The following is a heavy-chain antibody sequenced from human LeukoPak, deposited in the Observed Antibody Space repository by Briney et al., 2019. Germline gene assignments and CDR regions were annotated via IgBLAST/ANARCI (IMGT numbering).Heavy chain of an antibody. CDR2: MYTSGST. V-gene: IGHV4-61*02. D-gene: IGHD7-27*01. Sequence: SETLSLTCTVSGGSISSGSYYWSWIRQPAGKGLEWIGRMYTSGSTSYNPSLKSRVTMSVDTSKNQFSLKLRSVTAADTAVYYCARTQHGEFDYWGQGILVTVSS. CDR3: ARTQHGEFDY. J-gene: IGHJ4*02. CDR1: GGSISSGSYY.